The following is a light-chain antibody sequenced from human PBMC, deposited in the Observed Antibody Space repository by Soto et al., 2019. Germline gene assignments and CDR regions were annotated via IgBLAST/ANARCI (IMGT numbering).Light chain of an antibody. J-gene: IGKJ2*01. CDR1: QSVSNSY. V-gene: IGKV3-20*01. CDR2: GAS. Sequence: EIVLTQSPGTLSLSPGERATLSCRASQSVSNSYLAWYQHKPGPAPRLLIYGASDRATGIPDRFSGSGSGTDFTLTISRLEPEDFAVYYCQQYGSSPLYTFGQGTKLEIK. CDR3: QQYGSSPLYT.